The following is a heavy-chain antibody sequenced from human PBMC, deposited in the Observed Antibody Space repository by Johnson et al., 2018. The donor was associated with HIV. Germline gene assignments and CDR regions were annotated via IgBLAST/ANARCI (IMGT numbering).Heavy chain of an antibody. CDR2: ISWNSDNI. J-gene: IGHJ3*01. D-gene: IGHD3-22*01. V-gene: IGHV3-9*01. CDR3: AKDRVRYTSDVDAFDL. Sequence: VQLVESGGGLVQPGRSLRLSCTASGFTLGDYAVSWFRQAPGKGLEWVSVISWNSDNIAYADSVKGRFTISRDNAENSLYLQMNSLRAEDTALYSCAKDRVRYTSDVDAFDLWGQGTMVTVSS. CDR1: GFTLGDYA.